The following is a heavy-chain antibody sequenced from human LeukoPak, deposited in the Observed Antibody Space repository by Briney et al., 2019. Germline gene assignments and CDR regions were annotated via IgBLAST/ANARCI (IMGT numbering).Heavy chain of an antibody. CDR3: ARKKQQLASVRKWNWFDP. CDR2: IYHSGST. J-gene: IGHJ5*02. V-gene: IGHV4-30-4*07. Sequence: SETLSLTCAVSGGSISSGGYSWSWIRQPPGKGLEWIGYIYHSGSTSYNPSLKSRVTISVDTSKNQFSLKLSSVTAADTAVYYCARKKQQLASVRKWNWFDPWGQGTLVTVSS. D-gene: IGHD6-13*01. CDR1: GGSISSGGYS.